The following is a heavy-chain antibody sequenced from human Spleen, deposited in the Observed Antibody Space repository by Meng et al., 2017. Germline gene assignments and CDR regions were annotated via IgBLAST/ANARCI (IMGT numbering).Heavy chain of an antibody. CDR1: GGSISSDNYS. CDR2: IYHRGST. CDR3: ARVYCRITSCSGFDP. V-gene: IGHV4-30-2*01. Sequence: QPRLQESGSGLVKPSETLSLTCAVSGGSISSDNYSWSWIRQPPGKGLEWIGIIYHRGSTNYNPSLKSRVTISVDRSKNQFSLNLSSVTAADTAVYYCARVYCRITSCSGFDPWGQGTLVTVSS. J-gene: IGHJ5*02. D-gene: IGHD2-2*01.